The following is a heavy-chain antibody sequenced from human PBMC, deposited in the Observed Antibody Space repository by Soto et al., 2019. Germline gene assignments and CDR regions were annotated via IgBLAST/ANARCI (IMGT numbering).Heavy chain of an antibody. J-gene: IGHJ3*02. CDR3: ARDPDGLYDYIWGSYRSAAFDI. D-gene: IGHD3-16*02. CDR1: GFTFSSYS. Sequence: GGSLRLSCAASGFTFSSYSMNWVRQAPGKGLEWVSSISSSSSYIYYADSVKGRFTISRDNAKNSLYLQMNSLRAEDTTVYYCARDPDGLYDYIWGSYRSAAFDIWGQGTMVTVSS. CDR2: ISSSSSYI. V-gene: IGHV3-21*01.